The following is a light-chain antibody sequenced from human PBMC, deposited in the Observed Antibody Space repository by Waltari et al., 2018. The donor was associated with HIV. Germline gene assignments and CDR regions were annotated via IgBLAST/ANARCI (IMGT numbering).Light chain of an antibody. J-gene: IGLJ2*01. CDR2: YDS. CDR1: NIGSKS. V-gene: IGLV3-21*04. CDR3: QVWDSSSDHVV. Sequence: ARITCGGNNIGSKSVHWYQQKPGQAPVLVIYYDSDRPSGIPERFSGSNSGNTATLTISRVEAGDEADYYCQVWDSSSDHVVFGGGTKLTVL.